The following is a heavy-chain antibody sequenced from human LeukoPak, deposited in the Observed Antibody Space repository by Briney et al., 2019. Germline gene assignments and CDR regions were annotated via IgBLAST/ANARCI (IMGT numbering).Heavy chain of an antibody. V-gene: IGHV4-34*01. CDR2: ISHSGST. Sequence: PSETLSLTCAVYGGSFSGYYWSWIRQPPAKGLEWNGEISHSGSTNYNPSLKSRVTISVDKSKNQFSLKLCSVTGADTAVYYCARGGIVGATYLTRQNSWFDPWGQGTLVTVSS. J-gene: IGHJ5*02. CDR1: GGSFSGYY. CDR3: ARGGIVGATYLTRQNSWFDP. D-gene: IGHD1-26*01.